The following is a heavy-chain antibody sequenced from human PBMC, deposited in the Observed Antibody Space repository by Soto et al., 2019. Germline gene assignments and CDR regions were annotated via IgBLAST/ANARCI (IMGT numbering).Heavy chain of an antibody. CDR3: AKLGSGSYTGLYFDY. CDR2: MKKDGSEK. Sequence: GGSLRLSCAASGFSFGDYWMSWVRQAPGKGLEWVAHMKKDGSEKYYVDSVKDRFSVSRDNRKNSLYLQMDSLRAEDTAVYYCAKLGSGSYTGLYFDYWGQGALVTVST. D-gene: IGHD3-3*01. V-gene: IGHV3-7*03. CDR1: GFSFGDYW. J-gene: IGHJ4*02.